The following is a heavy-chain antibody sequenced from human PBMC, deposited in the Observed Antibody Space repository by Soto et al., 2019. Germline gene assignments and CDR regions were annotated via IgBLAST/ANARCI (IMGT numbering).Heavy chain of an antibody. CDR3: ASVNIVDY. CDR2: INHSGST. CDR1: GGSFSGYY. D-gene: IGHD5-12*01. J-gene: IGHJ4*02. V-gene: IGHV4-34*01. Sequence: QVQLQQWGAGLLKPSETLSLTCAVYGGSFSGYYWSWIRQPPGKGLEWIGDINHSGSTNYNPSHKGRVTTSVDTSKNQCSLKLSSVTPADTAVYYCASVNIVDYWGQGTLVTVSS.